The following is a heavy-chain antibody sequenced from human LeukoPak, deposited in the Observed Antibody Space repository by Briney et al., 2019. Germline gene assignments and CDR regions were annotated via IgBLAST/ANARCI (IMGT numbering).Heavy chain of an antibody. Sequence: SETLSLTCTVSGGSISSGDYYWSWIRQPPGKGLEWIGYIYYSGSTYYNPSLKSRVTISVDTSKNQFSLKLSSVTAADTAVYYCARVAHCSSTSCYTVDYWGQGTLVTVSS. J-gene: IGHJ4*02. CDR1: GGSISSGDYY. V-gene: IGHV4-30-4*01. CDR2: IYYSGST. CDR3: ARVAHCSSTSCYTVDY. D-gene: IGHD2-2*02.